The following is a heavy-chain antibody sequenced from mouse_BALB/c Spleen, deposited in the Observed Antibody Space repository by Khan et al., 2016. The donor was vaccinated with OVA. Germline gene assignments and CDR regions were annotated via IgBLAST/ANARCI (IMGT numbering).Heavy chain of an antibody. D-gene: IGHD1-2*01. Sequence: VQLQQSGAEFVKPGASVKLSCTASGFNIKDIYIHWVKQRPEQGLEWIGKIDPANGKTNYDPKFQGKATITADQSSNTAYLHLSNLTSEDTVVYYCAHSLLLYAMDYWGHGTSVTVSS. V-gene: IGHV14-3*02. CDR3: AHSLLLYAMDY. CDR2: IDPANGKT. CDR1: GFNIKDIY. J-gene: IGHJ4*01.